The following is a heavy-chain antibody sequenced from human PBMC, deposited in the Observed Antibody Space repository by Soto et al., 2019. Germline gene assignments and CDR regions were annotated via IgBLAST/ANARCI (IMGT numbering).Heavy chain of an antibody. CDR3: ASSDSSGYYYEPTFDY. D-gene: IGHD3-22*01. Sequence: PGGSLRLSCEASVFTCRSSAMGWVRQAPGKGLEWVSGISCCGGTTSYADSVRGRFIISRDDSQNTLYLQMNSLRAEDTAVYYCASSDSSGYYYEPTFDYWGQGTLVTVSS. J-gene: IGHJ4*02. CDR2: ISCCGGTT. CDR1: VFTCRSSA. V-gene: IGHV3-23*01.